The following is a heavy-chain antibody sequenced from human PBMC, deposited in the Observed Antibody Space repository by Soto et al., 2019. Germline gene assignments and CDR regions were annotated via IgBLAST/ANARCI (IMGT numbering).Heavy chain of an antibody. D-gene: IGHD1-26*01. CDR3: ARSAQSTLLRGYYYYGMDV. Sequence: SVKVSCKASGGTFSSYAISWVRQAPGQGLEWMGGIIPIFGTANYAQKFQGRVTITADESTSTAYMELSSLKASDTAMYYWARSAQSTLLRGYYYYGMDVWGQGTTVTVSS. CDR2: IIPIFGTA. CDR1: GGTFSSYA. J-gene: IGHJ6*02. V-gene: IGHV1-69*13.